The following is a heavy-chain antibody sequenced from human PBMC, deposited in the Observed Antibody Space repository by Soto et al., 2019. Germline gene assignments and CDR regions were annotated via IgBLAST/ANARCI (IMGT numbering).Heavy chain of an antibody. D-gene: IGHD3-10*01. CDR3: AKERVFLSLGEVLGGFDY. J-gene: IGHJ4*02. Sequence: GGSLRLSCAASGFTFTTSTMHWVRHTPGKGLEWVAVISKDGINQYYADSVKGRFTVSRDNSKNTLYLQMNSLSPEDTATYYCAKERVFLSLGEVLGGFDYWGRGSLVTVSS. CDR1: GFTFTTST. V-gene: IGHV3-30-3*01. CDR2: ISKDGINQ.